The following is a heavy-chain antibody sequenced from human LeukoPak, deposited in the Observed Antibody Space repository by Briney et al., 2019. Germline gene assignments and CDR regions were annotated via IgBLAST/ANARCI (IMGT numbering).Heavy chain of an antibody. V-gene: IGHV3-23*01. CDR2: ISGSGGST. CDR3: AKDSSPRRAAGTDS. CDR1: GFTFSSYA. D-gene: IGHD6-13*01. Sequence: GGSLRLSCAASGFTFSSYAMSWVRQAPGKGLEWVSAISGSGGSTYYADSVKGRFTISRDNSKNTLYLQMNSLRAEDTAVYYCAKDSSPRRAAGTDSWGQGTLVTVSS. J-gene: IGHJ4*02.